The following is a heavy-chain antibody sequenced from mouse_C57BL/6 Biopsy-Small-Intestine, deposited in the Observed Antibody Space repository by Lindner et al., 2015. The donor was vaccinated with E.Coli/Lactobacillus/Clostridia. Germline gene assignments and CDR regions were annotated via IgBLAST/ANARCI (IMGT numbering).Heavy chain of an antibody. Sequence: SVKVSCKASGYTFTSYGISWVRQAPGRGLEWMGWISAYKGNTNYAQKLQGRVTMTTDTSTSTAYMELRSLRSDDTAVYYCARARVYYYDSSGNPLYYFDYWGQGTLVTVSS. CDR3: ARARVYYYDSSGNPLYYFDY. V-gene: IGHV1-7*01. CDR1: GYTFTSYG. D-gene: IGHD1-1*01. CDR2: ISAYKGNT. J-gene: IGHJ2*01.